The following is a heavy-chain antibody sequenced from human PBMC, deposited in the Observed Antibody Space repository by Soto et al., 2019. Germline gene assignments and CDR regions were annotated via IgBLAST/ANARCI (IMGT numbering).Heavy chain of an antibody. CDR1: GFTFTSSA. CDR3: GLLPPSRGSSWYYFDY. D-gene: IGHD6-13*01. CDR2: IVVGSGNT. V-gene: IGHV1-58*01. Sequence: GASVKVSCKASGFTFTSSAVQWVRQARGQRLEWIGWIVVGSGNTNYAQKFQERVTITRDMSTSTAYMELSSLRSEDTAVYYCGLLPPSRGSSWYYFDYWGQGTLVTVSS. J-gene: IGHJ4*02.